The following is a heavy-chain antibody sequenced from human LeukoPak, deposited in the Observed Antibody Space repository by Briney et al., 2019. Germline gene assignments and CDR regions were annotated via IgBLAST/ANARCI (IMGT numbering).Heavy chain of an antibody. CDR3: ARMQVGPGSGSNDY. CDR1: GYTFTGYY. D-gene: IGHD3-10*01. CDR2: INPNSGGT. J-gene: IGHJ4*02. Sequence: ASVKVSCKASGYTFTGYYMHWARQAPGQGLEWMGWINPNSGGTNYAQKFQGRVTMTRDTSISTAYMELSRLRSEDTAVYYCARMQVGPGSGSNDYWGQGTLVTVSS. V-gene: IGHV1-2*02.